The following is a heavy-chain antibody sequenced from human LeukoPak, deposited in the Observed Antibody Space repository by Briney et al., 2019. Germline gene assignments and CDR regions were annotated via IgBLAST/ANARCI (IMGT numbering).Heavy chain of an antibody. CDR2: INHSGST. V-gene: IGHV4-34*01. CDR1: GGSFSGYY. J-gene: IGHJ2*01. Sequence: SETLSLTCAVYGGSFSGYYWSWIRQPPGKGLEWIGEINHSGSTNYNPSLKSRVTISVDKSKNQFSLKLNYVAAADTAVYYCARDQTVRSWYFDLWGRGTLVTVSS. D-gene: IGHD4-17*01. CDR3: ARDQTVRSWYFDL.